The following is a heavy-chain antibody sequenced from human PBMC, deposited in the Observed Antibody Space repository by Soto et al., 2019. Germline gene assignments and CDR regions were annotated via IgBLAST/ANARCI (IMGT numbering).Heavy chain of an antibody. Sequence: ASVKVSCKASGYTFTSYEINWVRQATGQGLEWMGWMNPNSGDTGYAQKFQGRVTMTRNTSISTAYMELSRLRSEDTAVYYCARGELLWFGELLRWGQGTLVTVSS. V-gene: IGHV1-8*01. CDR2: MNPNSGDT. CDR3: ARGELLWFGELLR. D-gene: IGHD3-10*01. J-gene: IGHJ4*02. CDR1: GYTFTSYE.